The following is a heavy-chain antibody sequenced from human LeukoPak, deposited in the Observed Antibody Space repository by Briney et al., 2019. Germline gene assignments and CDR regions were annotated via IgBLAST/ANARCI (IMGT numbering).Heavy chain of an antibody. J-gene: IGHJ3*02. D-gene: IGHD3-22*01. V-gene: IGHV3-48*03. CDR3: ARESPPQYSYDSSSYLGPMDAFDI. CDR2: ISSSGNTI. Sequence: GGSLSLSCAASGFTFSSYEMNWARQAPGKGLDWVSYISSSGNTIYYEDSVKGRFTISRDNAKNSLYLQMNSLRAEETAVYYCARESPPQYSYDSSSYLGPMDAFDIWGQGTMGTVSS. CDR1: GFTFSSYE.